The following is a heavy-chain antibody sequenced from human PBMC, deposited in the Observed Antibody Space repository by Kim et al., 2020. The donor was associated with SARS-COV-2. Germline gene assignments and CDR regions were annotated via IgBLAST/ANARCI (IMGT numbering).Heavy chain of an antibody. Sequence: GGSLRLSCAASGFTFSSYAMHWVRQAPGKGLEWVAVISYDGSNKYYADSVKGRFTISRDNSKNTLYLQMNSLRAEDTAVYYCARRRSEEYYYYGMDVWGQGTTVTVSS. CDR3: ARRRSEEYYYYGMDV. J-gene: IGHJ6*02. V-gene: IGHV3-30*04. D-gene: IGHD3-3*01. CDR2: ISYDGSNK. CDR1: GFTFSSYA.